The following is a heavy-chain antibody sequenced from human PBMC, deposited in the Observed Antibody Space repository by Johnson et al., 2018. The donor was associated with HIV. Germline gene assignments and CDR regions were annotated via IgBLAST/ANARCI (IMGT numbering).Heavy chain of an antibody. CDR1: GFTFSSYV. J-gene: IGHJ3*02. CDR2: ISYDGSNK. D-gene: IGHD1-26*01. CDR3: ARDRKSGSYGVVAFDI. V-gene: IGHV3-30-3*01. Sequence: QVQLVESGGGLVQPGGSLRLSCAASGFTFSSYVMHWVRQAPGKGLEWVAVISYDGSNKYYADSVKGRFTISRDNAKNSLYLQMNSLRAEDTAVYYCARDRKSGSYGVVAFDIWGQGTMVTVSS.